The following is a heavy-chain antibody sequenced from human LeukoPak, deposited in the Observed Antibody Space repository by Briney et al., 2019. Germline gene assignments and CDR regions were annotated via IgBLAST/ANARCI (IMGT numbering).Heavy chain of an antibody. Sequence: GGSLRLSCAASGFTFSSYGMSWVRQAPGKGLEWVSVISGSGDKIYYADSYGDSVKGRFTISRDNAKNSLYLQMNSLRAEDTAIYYCVRGDRYFFDFWGQGTLVTVSS. CDR2: ISGSGDKI. J-gene: IGHJ4*02. CDR3: VRGDRYFFDF. V-gene: IGHV3-23*01. CDR1: GFTFSSYG.